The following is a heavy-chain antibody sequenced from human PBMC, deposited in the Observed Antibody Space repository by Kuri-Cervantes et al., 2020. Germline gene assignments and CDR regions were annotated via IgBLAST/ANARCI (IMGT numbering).Heavy chain of an antibody. Sequence: ASVKVSCKASGYTFTGYYIHWVRQAPGQGLEWMGWINPNSGTTNYAQKFQGWVTMTRDTSINTAYMELNRLRSDDTAVYYCATTVHYYYDTSGPDAFDIWGQGTVVTVSS. D-gene: IGHD3-22*01. CDR1: GYTFTGYY. CDR2: INPNSGTT. J-gene: IGHJ3*02. CDR3: ATTVHYYYDTSGPDAFDI. V-gene: IGHV1-2*04.